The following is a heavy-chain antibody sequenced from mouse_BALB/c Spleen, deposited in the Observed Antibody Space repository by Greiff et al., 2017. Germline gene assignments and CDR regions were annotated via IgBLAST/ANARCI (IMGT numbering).Heavy chain of an antibody. V-gene: IGHV5-12-1*01. Sequence: EVHLVESGGGLVKPGGSLKLSCAASGFAFSSYDMSWVRQTPEKRLEWVAYISSGGGSTYYPDTVKGRFTISRDNAKNTLYLQMSSLKSEDTAMYYCASHGNSYAMDYWGQGTSVTVSS. D-gene: IGHD2-1*01. CDR1: GFAFSSYD. J-gene: IGHJ4*01. CDR2: ISSGGGST. CDR3: ASHGNSYAMDY.